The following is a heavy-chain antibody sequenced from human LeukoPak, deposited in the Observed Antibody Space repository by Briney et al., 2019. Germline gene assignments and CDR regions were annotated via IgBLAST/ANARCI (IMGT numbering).Heavy chain of an antibody. CDR2: IWYDGSNK. D-gene: IGHD6-19*01. CDR3: AREQWLSLDY. V-gene: IGHV3-33*08. CDR1: AFIFSGHW. J-gene: IGHJ4*02. Sequence: GGSLRLSCEGSAFIFSGHWMNWVRQAPGKGLEWVAVIWYDGSNKYYADSVKGRFTISRDNSKNTLYLQMNSLRAEDTAVYYCAREQWLSLDYWGQGTLVTVSS.